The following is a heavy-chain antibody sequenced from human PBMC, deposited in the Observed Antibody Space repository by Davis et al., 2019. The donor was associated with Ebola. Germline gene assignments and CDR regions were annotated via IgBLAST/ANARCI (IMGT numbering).Heavy chain of an antibody. Sequence: GESLKISCAASGFTFSSYWMHWVRQAPGKGLVWVSRINSDGSSTSYADSVKGRFTISRDNAKNSLYLQMNSLRAEDTAVYYCARDHATTVVHWYFDLWGRGTLVTVSS. CDR1: GFTFSSYW. V-gene: IGHV3-74*01. D-gene: IGHD4-23*01. J-gene: IGHJ2*01. CDR3: ARDHATTVVHWYFDL. CDR2: INSDGSST.